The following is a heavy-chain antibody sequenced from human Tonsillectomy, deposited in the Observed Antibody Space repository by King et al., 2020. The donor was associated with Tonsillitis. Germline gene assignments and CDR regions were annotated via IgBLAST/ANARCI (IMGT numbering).Heavy chain of an antibody. CDR1: GYRFTNYW. CDR2: IYPGDSDT. D-gene: IGHD3-10*01. V-gene: IGHV5-51*01. Sequence: VQLVESGAEVKKPGESLKISCKASGYRFTNYWIGWVRQMPGKGLEWMGIIYPGDSDTTYSPSFQGQVTISADKSITTAYLQWSSLRASDTAIYYCARRFADGSGSYSYFDYWGQGTLVTVSS. J-gene: IGHJ4*02. CDR3: ARRFADGSGSYSYFDY.